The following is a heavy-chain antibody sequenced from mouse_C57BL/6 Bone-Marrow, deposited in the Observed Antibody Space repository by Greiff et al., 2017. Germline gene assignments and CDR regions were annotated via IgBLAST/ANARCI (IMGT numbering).Heavy chain of an antibody. CDR3: ARGGYGSRFDY. V-gene: IGHV3-6*01. CDR2: ISYDGSN. Sequence: DVKLVESGPGLVKPSQSLSLTCSVTGYSITSGYYWNWIRQFPGNKLEWMGYISYDGSNNYNPSLKNRISITRDTSKNQFFLKLNSVTTEDTATYYCARGGYGSRFDYWGQGTTLTVSS. J-gene: IGHJ2*01. CDR1: GYSITSGYY. D-gene: IGHD1-1*01.